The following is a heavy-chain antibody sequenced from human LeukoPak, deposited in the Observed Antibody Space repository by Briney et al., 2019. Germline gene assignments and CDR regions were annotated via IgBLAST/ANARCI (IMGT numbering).Heavy chain of an antibody. CDR1: GYTLTQLS. CDR2: FDPEDGET. CDR3: ATDSGDKNGYHYY. D-gene: IGHD3-22*01. Sequence: GASVKVSCKVSGYTLTQLSMHWVRQAPGKGLEWMGGFDPEDGETIYAQKFQGRVTMTEDTSTDTAYMELSSLRSEDTAVYYCATDSGDKNGYHYYWGQGTLVTVSS. J-gene: IGHJ4*02. V-gene: IGHV1-24*01.